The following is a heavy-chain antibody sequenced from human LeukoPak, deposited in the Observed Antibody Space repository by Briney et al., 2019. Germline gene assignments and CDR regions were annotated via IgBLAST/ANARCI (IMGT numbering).Heavy chain of an antibody. CDR3: ASREGYYYDSSGIALGI. D-gene: IGHD3-22*01. J-gene: IGHJ4*02. Sequence: GGSLRLSCAASGFSFGDYSMTWVRQAPGKGLEWVSYIRSDSSAIYYADSVKCRFTISRDNAKKSLYLQMNSLRAEDTAVYYCASREGYYYDSSGIALGIWGQGTLVTVSS. CDR2: IRSDSSAI. CDR1: GFSFGDYS. V-gene: IGHV3-48*01.